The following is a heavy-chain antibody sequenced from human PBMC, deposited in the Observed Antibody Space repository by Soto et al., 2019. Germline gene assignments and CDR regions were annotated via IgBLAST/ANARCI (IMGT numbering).Heavy chain of an antibody. CDR2: IYHSGST. D-gene: IGHD4-17*01. Sequence: SETLSLTCTVSGGSISSGGYSWNWIRQPPGKGLEWIGYIYHSGSTYYNPSLKSRVTVSVDKSKNQFSLKLSSVTAADTAVYYCARDDLYGGWFDPWGQGTLVTVSS. CDR3: ARDDLYGGWFDP. V-gene: IGHV4-30-2*01. J-gene: IGHJ5*02. CDR1: GGSISSGGYS.